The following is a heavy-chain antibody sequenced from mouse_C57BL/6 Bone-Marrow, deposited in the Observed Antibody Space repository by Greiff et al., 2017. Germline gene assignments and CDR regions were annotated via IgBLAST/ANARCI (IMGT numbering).Heavy chain of an antibody. Sequence: EVQRVESGAELVRPGASVKLSCTASGFNIKDDYMHWVKQRPEQGLEWIGWIDPENGDTEYASKFQGKATITADTSSNTAYLQLSSLTSEDTAVYYCTTGYYYGSKDWYFDVWGTGTTVTVSS. D-gene: IGHD1-1*01. V-gene: IGHV14-4*01. CDR1: GFNIKDDY. CDR2: IDPENGDT. CDR3: TTGYYYGSKDWYFDV. J-gene: IGHJ1*03.